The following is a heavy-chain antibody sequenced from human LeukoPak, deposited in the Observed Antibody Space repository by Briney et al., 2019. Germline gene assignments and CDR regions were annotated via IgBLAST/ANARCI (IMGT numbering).Heavy chain of an antibody. Sequence: QPGGSLRLSCAASGFTFSSYDMNWVRQDPGEGLGWVSYISTINSTKYYAYSVKGRFTISSDNAKNSLYLQMNSLRDEDTAVYYCARGKIGYYYGDYDGYWGQGTLVTVSS. J-gene: IGHJ4*02. V-gene: IGHV3-48*02. CDR3: ARGKIGYYYGDYDGY. D-gene: IGHD4-17*01. CDR1: GFTFSSYD. CDR2: ISTINSTK.